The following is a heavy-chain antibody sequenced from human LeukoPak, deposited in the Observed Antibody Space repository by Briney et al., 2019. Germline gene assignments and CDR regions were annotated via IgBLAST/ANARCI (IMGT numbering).Heavy chain of an antibody. CDR1: GGSLSSYY. CDR2: IYYSGST. D-gene: IGHD6-19*01. J-gene: IGHJ4*02. CDR3: ARGIGSGWYYFDY. Sequence: SETLSLTCTVSGGSLSSYYWSWIRQPPGKGLEWIGYIYYSGSTNYNPSLKSRVTISVDTSKNQFSLKLSSVTAADTAVYYCARGIGSGWYYFDYWGQGTLVTVSS. V-gene: IGHV4-59*01.